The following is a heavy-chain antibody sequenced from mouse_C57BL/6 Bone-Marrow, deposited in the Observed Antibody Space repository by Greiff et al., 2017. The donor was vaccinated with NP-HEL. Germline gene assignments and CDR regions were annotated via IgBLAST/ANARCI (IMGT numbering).Heavy chain of an antibody. CDR3: AREDYYGSSFDFDY. V-gene: IGHV1-69*01. Sequence: QVQLKQPGAELVMPGASVKLSCKASGYTFTSYWMHWVKQRPGQGLEWIGEIDPSDSYTNYNQKFKGKSTLTVDKSSSTAYMQLSSLTSEDPAVYYCAREDYYGSSFDFDYWGQGTTLTVSS. CDR2: IDPSDSYT. CDR1: GYTFTSYW. D-gene: IGHD1-1*01. J-gene: IGHJ2*01.